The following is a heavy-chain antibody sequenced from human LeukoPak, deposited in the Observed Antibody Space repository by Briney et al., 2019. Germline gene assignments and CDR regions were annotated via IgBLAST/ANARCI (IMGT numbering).Heavy chain of an antibody. Sequence: GGSLRLSCTASGFTFSNFWMGWVRQAPGKGLEWVANIKQDETEKFYLGSVKGRFTISRDNAKNSLYLQMNSLRAEDTALYYCAKSGSYSYYFDYWGQGTLVTVSS. CDR2: IKQDETEK. CDR1: GFTFSNFW. V-gene: IGHV3-7*03. CDR3: AKSGSYSYYFDY. J-gene: IGHJ4*02. D-gene: IGHD1-26*01.